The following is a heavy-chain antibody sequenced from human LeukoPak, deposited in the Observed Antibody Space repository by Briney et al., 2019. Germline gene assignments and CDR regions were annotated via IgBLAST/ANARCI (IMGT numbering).Heavy chain of an antibody. CDR2: INPNSGGA. Sequence: ASVKVSCKASGYTFTAYYMNWVRQAPGQGLEWMGWINPNSGGADYAQKFQGRISMTRDTSTSTAYMELSRLTSDDTAVYYCARYGVPDRNYLDNWGQGTLVTVSS. D-gene: IGHD1-14*01. V-gene: IGHV1-2*02. CDR1: GYTFTAYY. CDR3: ARYGVPDRNYLDN. J-gene: IGHJ4*02.